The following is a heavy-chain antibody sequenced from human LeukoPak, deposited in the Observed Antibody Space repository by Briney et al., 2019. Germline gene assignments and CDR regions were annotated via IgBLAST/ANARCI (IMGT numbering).Heavy chain of an antibody. D-gene: IGHD3-16*01. V-gene: IGHV6-1*01. CDR2: TYYRSKWYN. CDR1: GDSVSSNSVA. J-gene: IGHJ4*02. Sequence: SQTLSLTCAISGDSVSSNSVAWNWIRQSPSRGLEWLGRTYYRSKWYNEYALSVKGRVSINQDTAKNQFSLQLNSVTPEDTAVYYCAREMNRLFGYWGQGTLVTVSS. CDR3: AREMNRLFGY.